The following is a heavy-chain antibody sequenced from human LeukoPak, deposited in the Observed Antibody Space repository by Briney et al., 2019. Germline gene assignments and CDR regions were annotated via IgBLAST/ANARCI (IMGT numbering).Heavy chain of an antibody. Sequence: TGGSLRLSCAASGFTVSSNYMSWVRQAPGKGLEWVSSISSSSSYIYYADSMKGRFTISRDNAKNSLYLQMNSLRAEDTAVYFCARGVYTSSPRNPKNFFDYWGQGTLVTVS. D-gene: IGHD2-2*02. V-gene: IGHV3-21*01. CDR2: ISSSSSYI. J-gene: IGHJ4*02. CDR1: GFTVSSNY. CDR3: ARGVYTSSPRNPKNFFDY.